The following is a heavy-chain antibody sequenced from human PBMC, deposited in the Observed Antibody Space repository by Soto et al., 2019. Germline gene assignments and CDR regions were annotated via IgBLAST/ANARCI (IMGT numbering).Heavy chain of an antibody. J-gene: IGHJ4*02. CDR1: EFTFSSYA. CDR2: ISASGDST. Sequence: EVQLLESGGGLVQPGGSLRLSCAASEFTFSSYAMSWVRQAPGKGLDWVSAISASGDSTYYADSMKGRFTISRDNSKNTLYLQMNSLRAEDTAVYFCAKAPLYDFWSRTSYFDYWGQGTLVTVSS. V-gene: IGHV3-23*01. CDR3: AKAPLYDFWSRTSYFDY. D-gene: IGHD3-3*01.